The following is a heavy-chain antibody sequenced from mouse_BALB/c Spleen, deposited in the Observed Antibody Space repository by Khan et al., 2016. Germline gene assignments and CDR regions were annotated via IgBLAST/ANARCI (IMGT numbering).Heavy chain of an antibody. CDR3: NAIYYGNYIYFDY. Sequence: EVQLQESGAELVRSGASVRLPCTASGFNIKDYYIHWVKQRPEQGLEWIGWIDPEDGATEYAPKFQGKATMTADTSSNTAYLQLSRLTSEDTAVYYCNAIYYGNYIYFDYWGQGTTLTVSS. CDR1: GFNIKDYY. D-gene: IGHD2-1*01. J-gene: IGHJ2*01. V-gene: IGHV14-4*02. CDR2: IDPEDGAT.